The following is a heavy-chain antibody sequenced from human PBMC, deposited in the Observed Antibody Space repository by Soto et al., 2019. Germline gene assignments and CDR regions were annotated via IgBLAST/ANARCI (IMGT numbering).Heavy chain of an antibody. V-gene: IGHV1-3*01. J-gene: IGHJ6*02. CDR1: GYTFTSYA. Sequence: ASVKVSCKASGYTFTSYAMHWVRQAPGQRLEWMGWINAGNGNTKYSQKFQGRVTITRDTSASTAYMELSSLRSEDTAVYYCARVGIGYCSGGSCADDYYYYGMDVWGQGTTVTVSS. D-gene: IGHD2-15*01. CDR2: INAGNGNT. CDR3: ARVGIGYCSGGSCADDYYYYGMDV.